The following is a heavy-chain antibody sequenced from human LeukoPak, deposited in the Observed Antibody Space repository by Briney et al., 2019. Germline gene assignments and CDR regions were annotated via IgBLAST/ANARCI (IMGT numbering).Heavy chain of an antibody. D-gene: IGHD3-10*01. CDR1: GGSISSRSYS. V-gene: IGHV4-39*01. CDR2: IYSSGST. CDR3: ARSPGPLVPAAFDI. J-gene: IGHJ3*02. Sequence: SETLSLTCTVAGGSISSRSYSWGWIRQPPGKGLEWIGTIYSSGSTSYNPSLKSRVTMSVDTSKNQFSLKLSSVTAADTAVYYCARSPGPLVPAAFDIWGQGTMVTVSS.